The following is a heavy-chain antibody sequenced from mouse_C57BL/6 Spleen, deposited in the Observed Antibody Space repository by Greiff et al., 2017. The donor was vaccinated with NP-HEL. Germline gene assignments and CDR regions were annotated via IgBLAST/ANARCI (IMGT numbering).Heavy chain of an antibody. CDR2: INPNNGGT. Sequence: VQLQQSGPELVKPGASVKISCKASGYTFTDYYMNWVKQSHGKSLEWIGDINPNNGGTSYNQKFKGKATLTVDKSSNTAYMELRSLTSEDSAVYYCARRDHFYAMDYWGQGTSVTVSS. J-gene: IGHJ4*01. CDR3: ARRDHFYAMDY. D-gene: IGHD3-3*01. V-gene: IGHV1-26*01. CDR1: GYTFTDYY.